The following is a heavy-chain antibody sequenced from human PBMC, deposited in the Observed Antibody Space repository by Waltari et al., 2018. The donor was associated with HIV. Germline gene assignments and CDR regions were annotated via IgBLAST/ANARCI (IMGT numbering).Heavy chain of an antibody. V-gene: IGHV7-4-1*02. J-gene: IGHJ1*01. Sequence: QVRLIQSQSEVKKTGASLRISCQASGYKYETYSMHWKRQGPGQGLEWLGWINTVSGQATVLQSFFGRVDISLNNSLLTTFLEIKDLRLEDAATYYCARGRSSRWFRPWGGFDTWGQGT. CDR1: GYKYETYS. CDR3: ARGRSSRWFRPWGGFDT. D-gene: IGHD3-9*01. CDR2: INTVSGQA.